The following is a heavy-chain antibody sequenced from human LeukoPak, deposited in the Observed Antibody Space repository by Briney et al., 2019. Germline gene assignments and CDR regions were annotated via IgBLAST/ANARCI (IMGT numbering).Heavy chain of an antibody. V-gene: IGHV4-38-2*02. CDR2: IYHSGTT. CDR1: AYSISSGYL. Sequence: PSETLSLTCTVSAYSISSGYLWGWIRQPPGKGLEWMGSIYHSGTTYYNPSLKSRVTISVDTSKNQFSLKLSSVTAADTAVYFCTRLSHVAGAAKVSWFDPWGQGTLVTVSS. J-gene: IGHJ5*02. D-gene: IGHD1-26*01. CDR3: TRLSHVAGAAKVSWFDP.